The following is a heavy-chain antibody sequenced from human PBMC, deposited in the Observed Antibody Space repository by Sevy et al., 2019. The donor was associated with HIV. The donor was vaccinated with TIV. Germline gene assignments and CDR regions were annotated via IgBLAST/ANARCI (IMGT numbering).Heavy chain of an antibody. Sequence: GESLKISCKGSGYSFTSYWIGWVRQMPGKSLEWMGIIYPGDSDTRYSPSFQGQVTISADKSISTAYLQGSSLKASDTAMYYCAVSKGDCSGGSCYSGDAFDIWGQGTMVTVSS. CDR3: AVSKGDCSGGSCYSGDAFDI. CDR1: GYSFTSYW. CDR2: IYPGDSDT. D-gene: IGHD2-15*01. J-gene: IGHJ3*02. V-gene: IGHV5-51*01.